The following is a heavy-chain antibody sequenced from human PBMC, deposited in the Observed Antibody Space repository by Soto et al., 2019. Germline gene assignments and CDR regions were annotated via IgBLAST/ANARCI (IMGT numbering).Heavy chain of an antibody. Sequence: GGSLRLSCAASGFTFSSYAMHWVRQAPGKGLEWVAVISYDGSNKYYADSVKGRFTISRDNPKNTLYLQMNSLRAEDTAVYYCARDSPTLVVTAYYFDYWGQGTQVTVSS. J-gene: IGHJ4*02. CDR2: ISYDGSNK. D-gene: IGHD3-22*01. CDR1: GFTFSSYA. CDR3: ARDSPTLVVTAYYFDY. V-gene: IGHV3-30-3*01.